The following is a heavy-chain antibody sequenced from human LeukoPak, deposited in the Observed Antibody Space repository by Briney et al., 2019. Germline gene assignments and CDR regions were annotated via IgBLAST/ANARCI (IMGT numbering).Heavy chain of an antibody. V-gene: IGHV3-33*08. J-gene: IGHJ4*02. CDR2: IWYDGSNK. CDR3: ARDPSPHYYGSGSSLYFDY. CDR1: GFTFSSYG. D-gene: IGHD3-10*01. Sequence: GGSLRLSCAASGFTFSSYGMHWVRQAPGKGLEWVAVIWYDGSNKYYADSVKGRFTISRDNSKNTLYLQMNSLSAEDTAVYYCARDPSPHYYGSGSSLYFDYWGQGTLVTVSS.